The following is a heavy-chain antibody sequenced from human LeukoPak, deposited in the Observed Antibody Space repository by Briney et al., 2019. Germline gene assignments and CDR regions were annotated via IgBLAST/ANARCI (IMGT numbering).Heavy chain of an antibody. CDR3: ARHRDIAVVVAATPEAFDI. V-gene: IGHV4-39*01. Sequence: PSETLSLTCTVSGGSISSSSYYWGWIRQPPGKGLEWIGSIYYSGSTYYNPSLKSRVTISVDTSKNQFSLKLSSVTAADTAVYYCARHRDIAVVVAATPEAFDIWGQGTMVTVSS. CDR2: IYYSGST. CDR1: GGSISSSSYY. D-gene: IGHD2-15*01. J-gene: IGHJ3*02.